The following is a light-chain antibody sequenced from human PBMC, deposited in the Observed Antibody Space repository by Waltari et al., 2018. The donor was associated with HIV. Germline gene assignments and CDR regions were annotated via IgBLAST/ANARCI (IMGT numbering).Light chain of an antibody. Sequence: SYEVTQPPSVAVSPGQTATITCSGYALGDKYTRWYQHKPGQSPLLVIYQDHKRPSGIPERFSGSSSGHTATLTISGSLPMDEADYYCQAWGSTTSGVFGRGTKLTVL. V-gene: IGLV3-1*01. CDR3: QAWGSTTSGV. J-gene: IGLJ2*01. CDR1: ALGDKY. CDR2: QDH.